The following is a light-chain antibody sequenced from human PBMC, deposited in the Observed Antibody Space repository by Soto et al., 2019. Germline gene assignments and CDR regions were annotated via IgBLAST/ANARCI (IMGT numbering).Light chain of an antibody. CDR3: SSYTNINTRACV. Sequence: QSALTQPRSVSGSPGQSVTISCTGTSSDVGSYKYVSWYQQHPGKAPKLMIYEVTDRPSGVSNRFSGSKSGNTASLTISGLQAEDEAEYYCSSYTNINTRACVFGTGTKLTVL. CDR2: EVT. V-gene: IGLV2-14*01. J-gene: IGLJ1*01. CDR1: SSDVGSYKY.